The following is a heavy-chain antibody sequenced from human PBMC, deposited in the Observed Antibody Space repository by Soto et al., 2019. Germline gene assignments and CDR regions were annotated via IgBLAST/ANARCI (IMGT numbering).Heavy chain of an antibody. J-gene: IGHJ4*02. V-gene: IGHV1-2*02. D-gene: IGHD1-26*01. CDR3: ARGGRISRASQIDY. CDR2: INPNSGGT. Sequence: GSVKVCFKASGYPFTGYYMHLVRQAPGQGLEWMGWINPNSGGTNYAQKFQGRVTMTRDTSISTAYMELSRLRSDDTAVYYCARGGRISRASQIDYWGQGTLVTVSS. CDR1: GYPFTGYY.